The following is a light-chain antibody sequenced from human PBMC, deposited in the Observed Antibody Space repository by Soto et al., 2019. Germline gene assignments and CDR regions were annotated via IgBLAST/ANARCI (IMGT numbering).Light chain of an antibody. CDR1: QSLSSNY. CDR2: RAS. J-gene: IGKJ4*01. Sequence: EIVIKQSPGTLSLSPGERAILYYRASQSLSSNYLAWYQQKPGQAPKVLIYRASIRATGIPDRFTGSGSGTDFTLTISRLEPEDFAVYYCQQYSSSPLTFGGGTNVDIK. V-gene: IGKV3-20*01. CDR3: QQYSSSPLT.